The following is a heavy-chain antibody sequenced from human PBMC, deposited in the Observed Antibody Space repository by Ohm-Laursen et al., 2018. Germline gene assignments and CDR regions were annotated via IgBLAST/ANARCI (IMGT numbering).Heavy chain of an antibody. D-gene: IGHD1-26*01. CDR1: GFTFSSYA. CDR3: AKIGGSYLEYFDY. J-gene: IGHJ4*02. V-gene: IGHV3-23*01. CDR2: ISGSGGST. Sequence: SLRLSCSAFGFTFSSYAMSWVRQAPGKGLEWVSAISGSGGSTYYADSVKGRFTISRDNSKNTLYLQMNSLRAEDTAVYYCAKIGGSYLEYFDYWGQGTLVTVSS.